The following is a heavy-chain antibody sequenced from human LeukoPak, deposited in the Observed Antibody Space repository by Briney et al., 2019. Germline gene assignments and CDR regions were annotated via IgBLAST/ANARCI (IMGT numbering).Heavy chain of an antibody. CDR1: GYTFTGYY. Sequence: ASVKVSCKASGYTFTGYYMHWVRQAPGQGLEWMGWINPNSGGTNYAQKFQGWVTMTRDTPISTAYMELSRLRSDDTAVYYCARGSRDGYNYYYYGMDVWGQGTTVTVSS. J-gene: IGHJ6*02. D-gene: IGHD5-24*01. CDR3: ARGSRDGYNYYYYGMDV. CDR2: INPNSGGT. V-gene: IGHV1-2*04.